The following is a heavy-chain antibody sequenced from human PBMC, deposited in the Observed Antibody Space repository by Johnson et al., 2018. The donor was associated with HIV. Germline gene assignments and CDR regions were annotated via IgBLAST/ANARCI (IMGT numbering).Heavy chain of an antibody. J-gene: IGHJ3*02. D-gene: IGHD3-22*01. Sequence: EVQVVESGGGVVQPGRSLRLSCAASGFTFSSYAMHWVRQAPGKGLEWVSGISWNSGSIGYADSVKGRFTISRDNAKNSLYLQMNSLRAEDTALYFCAIPFTYYYDSSGSGDAFDIWGQGTMVTVSS. CDR2: ISWNSGSI. CDR1: GFTFSSYA. CDR3: AIPFTYYYDSSGSGDAFDI. V-gene: IGHV3-9*01.